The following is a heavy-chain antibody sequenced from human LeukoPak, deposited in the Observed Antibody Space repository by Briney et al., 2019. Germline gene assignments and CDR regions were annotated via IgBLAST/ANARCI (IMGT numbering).Heavy chain of an antibody. CDR3: ARAPYYDILTVYYDNWFDP. CDR1: AYTFTIYG. Sequence: ASVTVSFKASAYTFTIYGISWVRQAPGQGLEWMGWISAYNGNTNYAQKLQGRVTMTTDTSTSTAYMELRSLRSDDTAVYYCARAPYYDILTVYYDNWFDPWGQGTLVTVSS. D-gene: IGHD3-9*01. J-gene: IGHJ5*02. V-gene: IGHV1-18*01. CDR2: ISAYNGNT.